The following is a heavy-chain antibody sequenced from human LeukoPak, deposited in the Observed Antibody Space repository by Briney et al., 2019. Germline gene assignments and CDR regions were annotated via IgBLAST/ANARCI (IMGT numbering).Heavy chain of an antibody. V-gene: IGHV3-23*01. CDR1: EFTFSIYA. J-gene: IGHJ4*02. CDR3: TKDRPNYYGSNGHYYRQNGDF. D-gene: IGHD3-22*01. CDR2: ITSAGENT. Sequence: GGSLRLSCAASEFTFSIYAMSWVRQAPGKGLEWVSSITSAGENTFYTGSVKGRFTISRDNSESTLYLQMNILRAEDTAKYYCTKDRPNYYGSNGHYYRQNGDFWGQGTLVTVSS.